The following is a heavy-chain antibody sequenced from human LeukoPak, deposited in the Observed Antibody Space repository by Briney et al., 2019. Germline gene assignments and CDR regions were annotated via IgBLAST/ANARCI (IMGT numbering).Heavy chain of an antibody. CDR2: IKSKTDGGTT. CDR3: TTVQGFWSGYYPFDY. V-gene: IGHV3-15*01. J-gene: IGHJ4*02. CDR1: GFTFSNAW. D-gene: IGHD3-3*01. Sequence: GGSLRLSCAASGFTFSNAWMSWVRQAPGKGLEWVGRIKSKTDGGTTDYAAPVKGRFTISRDDSKNTLYLQMNSLKTENTAVYYCTTVQGFWSGYYPFDYWGQGTLVTVSS.